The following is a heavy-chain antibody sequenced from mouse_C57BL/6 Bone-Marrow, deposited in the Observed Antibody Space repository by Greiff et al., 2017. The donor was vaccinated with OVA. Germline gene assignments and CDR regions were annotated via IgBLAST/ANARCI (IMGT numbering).Heavy chain of an antibody. Sequence: EVHLVESGGGLVKPGGSLKLSCAASGFTFSDYGMHWVRQAPEKGLEWVAYISSGSSTIYYADTVKGRFTISGNNARNTLFLQMTSMRSEDTAKYYCAREGTYDGYIDVWGTGTTVTVSS. CDR3: AREGTYDGYIDV. CDR2: ISSGSSTI. CDR1: GFTFSDYG. D-gene: IGHD2-10*01. J-gene: IGHJ1*03. V-gene: IGHV5-17*01.